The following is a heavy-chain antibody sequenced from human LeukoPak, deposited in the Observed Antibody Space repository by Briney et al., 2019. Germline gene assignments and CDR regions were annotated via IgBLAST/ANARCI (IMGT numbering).Heavy chain of an antibody. CDR2: ISGSGANT. D-gene: IGHD3-22*01. CDR1: GFSFSSYA. CDR3: AAVSTMIEEFYYFDY. Sequence: PGGSLRLSCAASGFSFSSYAMSWVRQAPGKGLEWVSAISGSGANTYYADSVKGRFTISRDNSKNTLYLQMNSLRAEDTAIYYCAAVSTMIEEFYYFDYWGQGTLVTVSS. J-gene: IGHJ4*02. V-gene: IGHV3-23*01.